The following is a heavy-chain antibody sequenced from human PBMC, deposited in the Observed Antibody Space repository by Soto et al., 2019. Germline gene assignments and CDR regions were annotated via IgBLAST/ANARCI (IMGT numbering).Heavy chain of an antibody. CDR3: ARSAWIVGPFFDY. CDR1: GFTFSSYN. Sequence: PGGSLRLSCAASGFTFSSYNMNWVRQAPGKGLEWVSHISGSSSSLNYADSVKGRFTISRDNAKNSLSLQMNSLRDEDTAVYYCARSAWIVGPFFDYWGQGTQVTVSS. CDR2: ISGSSSSL. V-gene: IGHV3-48*02. D-gene: IGHD1-26*01. J-gene: IGHJ4*02.